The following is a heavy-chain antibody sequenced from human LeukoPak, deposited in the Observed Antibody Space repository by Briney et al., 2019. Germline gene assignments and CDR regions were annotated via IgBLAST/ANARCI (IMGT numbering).Heavy chain of an antibody. CDR1: GGSISSYY. Sequence: KPSETLSLTCTVSGGSISSYYWSWIRQPPGKGLEWIGYIYYSGSTNYNPSLKSRVTISVDTSKNQFSLKLSSVTAADTAVYYCARTVKELERRLWFDPWGQGTLVTVSS. V-gene: IGHV4-59*01. CDR2: IYYSGST. D-gene: IGHD1-1*01. CDR3: ARTVKELERRLWFDP. J-gene: IGHJ5*02.